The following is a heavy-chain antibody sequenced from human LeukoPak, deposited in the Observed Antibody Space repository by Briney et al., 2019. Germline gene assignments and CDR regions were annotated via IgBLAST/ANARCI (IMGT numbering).Heavy chain of an antibody. V-gene: IGHV1-69*10. CDR2: IIPILGIA. CDR3: ARDYGSGSYYSSRWFDP. D-gene: IGHD3-10*01. CDR1: GGTFSSYA. Sequence: SVKVSCKASGGTFSSYAISRVRQAPGQGLEWMGGIIPILGIANYAQKFQGRVTITADKSTSTAYMELSSLRSEDTAVYYCARDYGSGSYYSSRWFDPWGQGTLVTVSS. J-gene: IGHJ5*02.